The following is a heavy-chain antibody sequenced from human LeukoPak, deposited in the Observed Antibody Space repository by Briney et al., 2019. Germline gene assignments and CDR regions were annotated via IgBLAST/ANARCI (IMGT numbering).Heavy chain of an antibody. Sequence: GSLRLSCAASGFPFSSYWMSWVRQAPGKGLEWVANIKQDGSEKYYVDSVKGRFTISRDNAKNSLYLQMNSLRAEDTAVYYCARIAARDYFDYWGQGTLVTVSS. D-gene: IGHD6-6*01. J-gene: IGHJ4*02. CDR1: GFPFSSYW. CDR3: ARIAARDYFDY. V-gene: IGHV3-7*01. CDR2: IKQDGSEK.